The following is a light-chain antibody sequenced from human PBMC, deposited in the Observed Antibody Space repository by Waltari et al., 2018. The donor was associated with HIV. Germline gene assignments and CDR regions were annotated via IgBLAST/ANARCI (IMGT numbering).Light chain of an antibody. CDR2: AAS. Sequence: DIQLTQSPSFLSASVGDRVTITCRASQGINNYLAWYQQKPGKATRLLIYAASTLQSGVPSRFSGSGSGTEFSLTISSLQPEDFATYYCQQLNSYPRRLTFGGGTKVEVK. CDR1: QGINNY. V-gene: IGKV1-9*01. CDR3: QQLNSYPRRLT. J-gene: IGKJ4*01.